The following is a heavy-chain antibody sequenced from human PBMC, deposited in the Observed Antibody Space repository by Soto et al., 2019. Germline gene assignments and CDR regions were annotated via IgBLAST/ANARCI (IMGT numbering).Heavy chain of an antibody. CDR3: ARAASDYYYYYYMDV. CDR1: GFTFSSYS. CDR2: ISSSSSYI. J-gene: IGHJ6*03. Sequence: ESGGGLVKPGGSLRLSCAASGFTFSSYSMNWVRQAPGKGLEWVSSISSSSSYIYYADSVKGRFTISRDNAKNSLYLQMNSLRAEDTAVYYCARAASDYYYYYYMDVWGKGTTVTVSS. D-gene: IGHD6-19*01. V-gene: IGHV3-21*01.